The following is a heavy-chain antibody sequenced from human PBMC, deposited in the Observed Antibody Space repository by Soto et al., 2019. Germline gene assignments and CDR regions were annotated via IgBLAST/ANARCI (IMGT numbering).Heavy chain of an antibody. V-gene: IGHV1-2*04. J-gene: IGHJ6*02. Sequence: GASVKVSCKASGYTFTGYYMHWVRQAPGQGLEGMGWINPNSGGTNYAQKFQGWVTMTRDTSISTAYMELSRLRSDDTAVYYCARDHLYYDLWSGPYYYGMDVWGQGTTVTVSS. CDR1: GYTFTGYY. CDR2: INPNSGGT. D-gene: IGHD3-3*01. CDR3: ARDHLYYDLWSGPYYYGMDV.